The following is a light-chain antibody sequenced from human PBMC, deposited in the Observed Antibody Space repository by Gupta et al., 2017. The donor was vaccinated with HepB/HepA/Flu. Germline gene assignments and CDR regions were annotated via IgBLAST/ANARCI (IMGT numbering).Light chain of an antibody. J-gene: IGLJ1*01. CDR1: SSDVGGYNF. V-gene: IGLV2-14*03. CDR3: SAYTSSGHYV. CDR2: DVS. Sequence: QSALTPPASVSGSPGQSTTISCTGTSSDVGGYNFVSWYQQHPGKAPKLIIYDVSKRPAGVSNRFSGSKSGNTASLTISGLQAEDEADYYCSAYTSSGHYVFGTGTKVTVL.